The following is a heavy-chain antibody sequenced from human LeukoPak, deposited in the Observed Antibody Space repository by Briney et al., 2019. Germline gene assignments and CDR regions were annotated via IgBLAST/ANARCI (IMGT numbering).Heavy chain of an antibody. Sequence: ASVKVSCKASGYTFTSYGITWVRQAPGQGLEWMGWINANNGNTNYAQNLQGRVTMTRDTSTSAAYMELSSLRSEDTAVYYCAREEKRLNYWGQGTLVTVSS. CDR3: AREEKRLNY. V-gene: IGHV1-18*01. CDR2: INANNGNT. J-gene: IGHJ4*02. CDR1: GYTFTSYG. D-gene: IGHD6-19*01.